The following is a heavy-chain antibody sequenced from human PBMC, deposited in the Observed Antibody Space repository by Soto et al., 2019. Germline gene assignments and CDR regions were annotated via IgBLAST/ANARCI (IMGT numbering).Heavy chain of an antibody. D-gene: IGHD3-22*01. V-gene: IGHV4-39*01. CDR2: MYSGGNT. CDR3: ARQPYDSTGYYYGV. Sequence: QLQLPESGPGLVKPSETLSLTCTFSGGSFSSSTYYWGWLRQPPGKGLEWIGSMYSGGNTYYNPSLKGRVTVSVDTSKNPFSLKLTSATAADTAMYYCARQPYDSTGYYYGVWGQGTLVTVSS. J-gene: IGHJ4*02. CDR1: GGSFSSSTYY.